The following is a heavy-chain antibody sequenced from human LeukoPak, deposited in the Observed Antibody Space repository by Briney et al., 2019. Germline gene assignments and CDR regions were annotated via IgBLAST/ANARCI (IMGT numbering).Heavy chain of an antibody. J-gene: IGHJ4*02. V-gene: IGHV3-23*01. D-gene: IGHD2-21*01. CDR2: ISGSGGST. CDR3: AKDYSLY. CDR1: GFTFNRYG. Sequence: GSLRLSCAASGFTFNRYGMSWVRQAPGKGLEWVSGISGSGGSTYYADSVKGRFTISRDNSKNTLYLQMNSLRAEDTAIYYCAKDYSLYWGQGTLVTVSS.